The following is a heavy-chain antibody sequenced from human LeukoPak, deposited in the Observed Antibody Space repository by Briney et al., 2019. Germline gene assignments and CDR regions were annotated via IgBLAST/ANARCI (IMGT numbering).Heavy chain of an antibody. Sequence: GGSLRLSCAASGFTFSTYVMQWVRQAPGKGLEYVSAITGDGGYTYYANSVKGRFTISRDNSKKMLYLQMGSPRADDMAVYYCARVSTNDRRNAFDIWGQGTMVTVSS. D-gene: IGHD2-8*01. J-gene: IGHJ3*02. CDR2: ITGDGGYT. CDR1: GFTFSTYV. V-gene: IGHV3-64*01. CDR3: ARVSTNDRRNAFDI.